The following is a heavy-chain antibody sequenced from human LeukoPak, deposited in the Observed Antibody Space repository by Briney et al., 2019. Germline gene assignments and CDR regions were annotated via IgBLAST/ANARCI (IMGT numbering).Heavy chain of an antibody. J-gene: IGHJ4*02. CDR3: ARGPYGGYGDY. D-gene: IGHD5-12*01. Sequence: SGTLSLTCTASGCSISSHYWSWIRQPPGKGLEWIGYIYYSGSTNYHPSLKSRVTISVDTSKNQFSLKLSSVTAADTAAYYCARGPYGGYGDYWGQGTLVTVSS. V-gene: IGHV4-59*11. CDR2: IYYSGST. CDR1: GCSISSHY.